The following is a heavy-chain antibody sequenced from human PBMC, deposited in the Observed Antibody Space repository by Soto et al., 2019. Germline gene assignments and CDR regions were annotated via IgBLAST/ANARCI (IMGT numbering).Heavy chain of an antibody. CDR3: ARGKLVVPAAILSQEFDY. CDR2: INSDGSST. J-gene: IGHJ4*02. V-gene: IGHV3-74*01. CDR1: GFTFSSYW. D-gene: IGHD2-2*02. Sequence: QSGGSLRLSCAASGFTFSSYWMHWVRQAPGKGLVWVSRINSDGSSTSYADSVKGRFTISRDNAKNTLYLQMNSLRAEDTAVYYCARGKLVVPAAILSQEFDYWGQGTLVTVSS.